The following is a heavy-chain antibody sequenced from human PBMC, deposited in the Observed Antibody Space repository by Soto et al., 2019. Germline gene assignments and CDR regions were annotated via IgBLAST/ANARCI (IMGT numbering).Heavy chain of an antibody. CDR3: VHRPRSPINRCFPS. D-gene: IGHD3-10*01. CDR1: GFSLDNSAVG. CDR2: VYWDDDK. Sequence: QITLKESGPTLVKPTQTLTLTCTFSGFSLDNSAVGWIRQPPGKALEWLAIVYWDDDKRYSPSLETRLSITKDPSQDQVVLTMTDMDPVDTATYYCVHRPRSPINRCFPSWGQGTLVTVS. J-gene: IGHJ5*02. V-gene: IGHV2-5*02.